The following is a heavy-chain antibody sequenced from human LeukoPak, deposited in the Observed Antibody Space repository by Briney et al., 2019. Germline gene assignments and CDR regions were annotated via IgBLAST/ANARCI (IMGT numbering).Heavy chain of an antibody. CDR2: INPNSGGT. J-gene: IGHJ6*03. Sequence: GASVKVSCKASGYTFTGYYMHWVRQAPGQGLEWMGWINPNSGGTNYAQKFQGRVTMTRDTSISTAYMELSRLRSDDTAVYYCARVPLRNSYYYYYYMDVWGKGTTVTVSS. CDR3: ARVPLRNSYYYYYYMDV. D-gene: IGHD3-16*01. V-gene: IGHV1-2*02. CDR1: GYTFTGYY.